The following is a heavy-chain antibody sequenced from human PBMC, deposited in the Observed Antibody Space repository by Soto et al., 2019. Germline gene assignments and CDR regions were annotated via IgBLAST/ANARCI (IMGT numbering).Heavy chain of an antibody. V-gene: IGHV3-9*01. CDR3: AKDYGAVVAVTAS. CDR1: GFTFDDYA. Sequence: EVQLVESGGGLVQPGRSLRLSCAASGFTFDDYAMHWVRQAPGKGLEWVSGISWNSGNIHYADSVKGRFTISRDNAKNSLYLQINSLRDEDTALYYCAKDYGAVVAVTASWGQGTLVTVSS. CDR2: ISWNSGNI. J-gene: IGHJ4*02. D-gene: IGHD2-15*01.